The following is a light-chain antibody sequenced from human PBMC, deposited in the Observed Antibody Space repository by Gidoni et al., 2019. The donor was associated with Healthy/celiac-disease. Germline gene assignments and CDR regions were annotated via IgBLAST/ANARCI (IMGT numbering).Light chain of an antibody. Sequence: EIVLTPSPATLSLSPGERATLSCRASQSVSSYLAWYQQKPGQAPRLLIYDASNRATGIPARFSGSGSGTDFTLTISSLEPEDFAVYYCQQRSNWPPTFXXXTRLEIK. CDR1: QSVSSY. CDR2: DAS. CDR3: QQRSNWPPT. V-gene: IGKV3-11*01. J-gene: IGKJ5*01.